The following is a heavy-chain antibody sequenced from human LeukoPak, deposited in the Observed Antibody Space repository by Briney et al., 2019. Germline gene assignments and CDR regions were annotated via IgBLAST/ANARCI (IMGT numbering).Heavy chain of an antibody. V-gene: IGHV1-69*05. CDR2: IIPIFGTA. CDR1: RGTFSSYA. Sequence: SVKVSCKASRGTFSSYAISWVRQAPGQGLEWMGRIIPIFGTANYAQKFQGRVTITTDESTSTAYMGLSSLRSEDTAVYYCAKLVAGTSIGWGQGTLVTVSS. CDR3: AKLVAGTSIG. J-gene: IGHJ4*02. D-gene: IGHD6-19*01.